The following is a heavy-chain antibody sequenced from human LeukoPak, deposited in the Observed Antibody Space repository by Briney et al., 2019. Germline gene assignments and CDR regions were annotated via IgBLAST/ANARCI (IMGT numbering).Heavy chain of an antibody. J-gene: IGHJ4*02. CDR1: GFTFSSYS. Sequence: PGGSLRLSCAASGFTFSSYSMNWVRQAPGKGLEWVSYISSSSTIYYADSVKGRFTISRDNAKNSLYLQMNSLRAEDTAVYYCARVHSSGYYYFDYWGQGTLVTVSS. CDR3: ARVHSSGYYYFDY. D-gene: IGHD3-22*01. CDR2: ISSSSTI. V-gene: IGHV3-48*01.